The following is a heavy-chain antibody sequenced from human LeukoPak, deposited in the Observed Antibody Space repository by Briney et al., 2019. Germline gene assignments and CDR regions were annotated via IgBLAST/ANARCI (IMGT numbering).Heavy chain of an antibody. D-gene: IGHD1-26*01. V-gene: IGHV3-73*01. CDR2: IRSKANSYAT. CDR3: TTYSGSYSDYFDY. CDR1: GITFRGSA. Sequence: GGSLRLSCAASGITFRGSAMRWVREAFGEGREWGGRIRSKANSYATAYAASVEGRFTISRDDSKNTAYLQMNSLKTEDTAVYYCTTYSGSYSDYFDYWGQGTLVTVSS. J-gene: IGHJ4*02.